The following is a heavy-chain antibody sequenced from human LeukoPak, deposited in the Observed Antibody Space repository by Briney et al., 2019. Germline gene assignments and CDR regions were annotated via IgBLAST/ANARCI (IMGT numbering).Heavy chain of an antibody. J-gene: IGHJ4*02. Sequence: GGSLRLSCAASGFTFSSYGMHWVRQAPGKGLEWVAVIWYDGSNKYYADSVKGRFTISRDNSKNTLYLQMNSLRAEDTAVYYCARYGSIVVVPAATFDYWGQGTLVTVSS. V-gene: IGHV3-33*01. D-gene: IGHD2-2*01. CDR3: ARYGSIVVVPAATFDY. CDR1: GFTFSSYG. CDR2: IWYDGSNK.